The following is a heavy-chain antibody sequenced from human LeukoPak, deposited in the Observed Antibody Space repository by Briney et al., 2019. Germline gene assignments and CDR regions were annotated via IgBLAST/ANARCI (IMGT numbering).Heavy chain of an antibody. Sequence: GGSLRLSCAASGFTFSSYAVHWVRQAPGKGLEWVAVISYDGSNKYYADSMKGQFTISRDNSKSTLYLQMNSLRSEDTAVYYCARDGALSSYYQYFDYWGQGTLVTVSS. D-gene: IGHD1-26*01. CDR3: ARDGALSSYYQYFDY. V-gene: IGHV3-30-3*01. CDR1: GFTFSSYA. J-gene: IGHJ4*02. CDR2: ISYDGSNK.